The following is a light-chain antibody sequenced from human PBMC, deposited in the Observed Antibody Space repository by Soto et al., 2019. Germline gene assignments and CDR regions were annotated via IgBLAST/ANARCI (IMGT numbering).Light chain of an antibody. CDR2: DVT. CDR1: SSDIGGYNS. V-gene: IGLV2-8*01. Sequence: QSALTQSPSASGSPGQSVTISCTGTSSDIGGYNSVSWYQQHPGKAPKVMIYDVTKRPSGVPDRFSGSKSGNTASLTVSELLDDDEADHYCSSYKDRKNLGFGTGTKVTV. CDR3: SSYKDRKNLG. J-gene: IGLJ1*01.